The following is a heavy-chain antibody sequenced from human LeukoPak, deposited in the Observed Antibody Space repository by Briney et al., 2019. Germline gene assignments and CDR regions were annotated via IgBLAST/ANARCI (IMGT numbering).Heavy chain of an antibody. J-gene: IGHJ5*02. CDR3: AREGCSSTSCYRTNWFDP. V-gene: IGHV4-61*02. Sequence: SQTLSLTCTVSGCSISSGSYYWSWIRQPAGQGLEWIGRIYTSGSTNYNPSLKSRVTISVDTSKNQFSLKLSSVTAADTAVYYCAREGCSSTSCYRTNWFDPWGQGTLVTVSS. D-gene: IGHD2-2*01. CDR2: IYTSGST. CDR1: GCSISSGSYY.